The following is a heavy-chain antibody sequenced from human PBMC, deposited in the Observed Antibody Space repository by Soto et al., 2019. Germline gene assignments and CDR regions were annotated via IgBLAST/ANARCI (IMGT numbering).Heavy chain of an antibody. CDR1: GYTFTSYA. D-gene: IGHD2-21*02. CDR2: INAGNGNT. Sequence: QVQLVQSGAEEKKPGASVKVSCKASGYTFTSYAMRWVRQAPGQRLEWMGWINAGNGNTKYSQKFQGRVTITRDTSASTAYMELSSLSTEDTAVYYCARAWVVVTAPEYWGQGTVVTVTS. CDR3: ARAWVVVTAPEY. V-gene: IGHV1-3*05. J-gene: IGHJ4*02.